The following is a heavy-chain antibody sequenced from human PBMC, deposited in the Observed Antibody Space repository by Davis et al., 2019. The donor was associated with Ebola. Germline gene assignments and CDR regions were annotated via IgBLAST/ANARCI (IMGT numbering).Heavy chain of an antibody. V-gene: IGHV3-11*03. CDR3: ARKSTFFDY. Sequence: PGGSLRLSCAASGFSFSDYYMSWIRQAPGKGLEWVSYISISSGFTNYADSVKGRFTISRDNAKNSLYLQMDSLRAEDTAVYYCARKSTFFDYWGQGTRVTVSS. J-gene: IGHJ4*02. D-gene: IGHD3-16*01. CDR2: ISISSGFT. CDR1: GFSFSDYY.